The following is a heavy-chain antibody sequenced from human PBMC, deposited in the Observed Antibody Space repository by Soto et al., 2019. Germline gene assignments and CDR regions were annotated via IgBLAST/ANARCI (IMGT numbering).Heavy chain of an antibody. CDR1: GGSISSGDYY. CDR2: IYYSGST. Sequence: SETLSLTCTVSGGSISSGDYYWSWIRQPPGKGLEWIGYIYYSGSTYYNPSLKSRVTISVDTSKNQFSLKLSSVTAADTAVYYCARVFRDIVVVPAAYPAWFDPWGQGTLVTVSS. V-gene: IGHV4-30-4*01. CDR3: ARVFRDIVVVPAAYPAWFDP. J-gene: IGHJ5*02. D-gene: IGHD2-2*01.